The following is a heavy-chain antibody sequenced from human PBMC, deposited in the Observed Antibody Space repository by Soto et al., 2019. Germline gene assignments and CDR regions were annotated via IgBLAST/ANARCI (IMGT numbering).Heavy chain of an antibody. D-gene: IGHD6-19*01. CDR3: ARDVVKPVAGSVNWFDT. J-gene: IGHJ5*02. CDR1: GFSLRTYG. V-gene: IGHV3-33*01. Sequence: GGSLRLSCAASGFSLRTYGMQWLRRAPGKGLEWVAFIWYDGTKKFYANSVKGRSTISKDNSNNILYLQMSGLRAEDTAVYYCARDVVKPVAGSVNWFDTWGQGTLVTVSS. CDR2: IWYDGTKK.